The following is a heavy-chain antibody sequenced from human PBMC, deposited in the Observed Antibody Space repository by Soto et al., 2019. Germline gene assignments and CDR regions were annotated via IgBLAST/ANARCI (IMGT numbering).Heavy chain of an antibody. J-gene: IGHJ4*02. CDR1: RFTFSVFN. V-gene: IGHV3-21*06. Sequence: PGGSLRLSCATSRFTFSVFNMNWVRQAPGKGLEWLASISANSVYIYYADSVRGRFTISRDNAENSLYLQMTSLREDDTALYYCASAGYNYGMEHWGQGTQVTV. CDR3: ASAGYNYGMEH. CDR2: ISANSVYI. D-gene: IGHD5-18*01.